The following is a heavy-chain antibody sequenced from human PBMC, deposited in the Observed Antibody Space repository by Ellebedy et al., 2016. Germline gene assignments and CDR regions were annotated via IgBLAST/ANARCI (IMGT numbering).Heavy chain of an antibody. J-gene: IGHJ4*02. CDR1: GGSISSYY. CDR2: IYYSGST. Sequence: SETLSLTXTVSGGSISSYYWSWIRQPPGKGLEWIGYIYYSGSTNYNPSLKSRVTISVDTSKNQFSLKLSSVTAADTAVYYCARGIAVAGTGFDYWGQGTLVTVSS. CDR3: ARGIAVAGTGFDY. D-gene: IGHD6-19*01. V-gene: IGHV4-59*08.